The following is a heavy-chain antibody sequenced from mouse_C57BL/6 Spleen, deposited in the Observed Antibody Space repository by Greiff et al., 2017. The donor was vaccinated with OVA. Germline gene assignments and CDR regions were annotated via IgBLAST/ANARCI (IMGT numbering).Heavy chain of an antibody. CDR2: IYPGDGDT. CDR1: GYAFSSYW. V-gene: IGHV1-80*01. J-gene: IGHJ4*01. D-gene: IGHD2-12*01. CDR3: ASPYDRNYAMDY. Sequence: VQLQQSGAELVKPGASVKISCKASGYAFSSYWMNWVKQRPGKGLEWIGQIYPGDGDTNYNGKFKGKATLTADKSSSTAYMQLSSLTSEDPAVYFCASPYDRNYAMDYWGQGTSVTVSS.